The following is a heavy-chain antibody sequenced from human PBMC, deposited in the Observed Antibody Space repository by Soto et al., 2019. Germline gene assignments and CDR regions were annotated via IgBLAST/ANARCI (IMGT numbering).Heavy chain of an antibody. CDR3: ARESRYSSTHSCCSQNAFDI. V-gene: IGHV3-30-3*01. CDR1: GFTFGGYA. Sequence: QVQLVESGGGVVQPGRSLRLSCAASGFTFGGYAMHWVRQAPGKGLEWVAVISYDGSNRYYADSVKGRLTISRDNSKNTLRLHMNDLTAADTAVHSCARESRYSSTHSCCSQNAFDIWGQGTMVTVSS. D-gene: IGHD2-15*01. CDR2: ISYDGSNR. J-gene: IGHJ3*02.